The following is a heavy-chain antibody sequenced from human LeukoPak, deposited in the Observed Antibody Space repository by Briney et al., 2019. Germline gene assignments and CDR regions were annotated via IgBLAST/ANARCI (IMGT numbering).Heavy chain of an antibody. Sequence: SETLSLTCTVSGGSISSYYWSWIRQPPGKGLEWIGYIYYSGSANYNPSLKSRVTISVDTSKNQFSLKLSSVTAADTAVYYCARDSSGSFDYWGQGALVTVSS. D-gene: IGHD6-19*01. CDR1: GGSISSYY. J-gene: IGHJ4*02. V-gene: IGHV4-59*01. CDR2: IYYSGSA. CDR3: ARDSSGSFDY.